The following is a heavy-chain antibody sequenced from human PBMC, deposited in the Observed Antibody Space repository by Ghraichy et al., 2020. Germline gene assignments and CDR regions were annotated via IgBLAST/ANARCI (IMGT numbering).Heavy chain of an antibody. J-gene: IGHJ4*02. CDR2: ISGSGHSA. CDR1: GFTFNSYA. CDR3: AKMGDYYYDSSGYFFFGN. V-gene: IGHV3-23*01. D-gene: IGHD3-22*01. Sequence: GGSLRLSCAASGFTFNSYAMSWVRQAPGKGLEWVSGISGSGHSAYYSDSVKGRFTISRDTSKNTLYLQMNSLRAEDTAVYHCAKMGDYYYDSSGYFFFGNWGQVTLVTVSS.